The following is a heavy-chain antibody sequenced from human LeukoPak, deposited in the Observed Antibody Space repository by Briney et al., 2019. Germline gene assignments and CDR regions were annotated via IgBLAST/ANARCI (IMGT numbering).Heavy chain of an antibody. V-gene: IGHV4-34*01. CDR3: ARAGRWEGRPHAFDI. D-gene: IGHD1-26*01. CDR1: GGSFSGYY. J-gene: IGHJ3*02. CDR2: INHSGST. Sequence: SETLSLTCAVYGGSFSGYYWSWIRQPPGKGLEWIGEINHSGSTNYNPSLKSRVTISVDTSKNQFSLKLSSVTAADTALYYCARAGRWEGRPHAFDIWGQGTMVTVSS.